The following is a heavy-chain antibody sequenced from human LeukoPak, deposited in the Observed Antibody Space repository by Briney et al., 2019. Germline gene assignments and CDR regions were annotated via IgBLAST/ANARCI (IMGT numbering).Heavy chain of an antibody. V-gene: IGHV1-46*01. D-gene: IGHD1-26*01. J-gene: IGHJ4*02. CDR2: INPSGGST. Sequence: ASVKVSCKASGYTFTSYYMHWVRQAPGQGLEWMGIINPSGGSTSYAQKFQGRVTMTRDTSTSTVYMELSSLRSEDTAVYYRARDRGELNFDYWGQGTLVTVSS. CDR3: ARDRGELNFDY. CDR1: GYTFTSYY.